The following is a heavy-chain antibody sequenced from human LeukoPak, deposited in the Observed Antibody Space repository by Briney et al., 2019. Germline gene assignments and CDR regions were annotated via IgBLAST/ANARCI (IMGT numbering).Heavy chain of an antibody. Sequence: KPGGSLRLSCAASGFTFSSYSMNWVRQAPGEGLEWVSSISSSSSYIYYADSVKGRFTISRDNAKNSLYLQMNSLRAEDTAVYYCATLRGYDSSGYSDWGQGTLVTVSS. CDR2: ISSSSSYI. CDR1: GFTFSSYS. D-gene: IGHD3-22*01. CDR3: ATLRGYDSSGYSD. V-gene: IGHV3-21*01. J-gene: IGHJ4*02.